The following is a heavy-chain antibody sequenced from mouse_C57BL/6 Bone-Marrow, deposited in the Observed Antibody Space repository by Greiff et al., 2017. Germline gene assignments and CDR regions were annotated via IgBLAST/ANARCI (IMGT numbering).Heavy chain of an antibody. CDR1: GYTFTSYG. V-gene: IGHV1-81*01. Sequence: QVQLQQSGAELARPGASVKLSCKASGYTFTSYGISWVKQRTGQGLEWIGEIYPRSGNTYYNEKFKGKATLTADKSSSTAYMELRSLTSEDSAVYFCARDDMVTSYWYFDVWGTGTTVTVSS. CDR3: ARDDMVTSYWYFDV. D-gene: IGHD2-2*01. CDR2: IYPRSGNT. J-gene: IGHJ1*03.